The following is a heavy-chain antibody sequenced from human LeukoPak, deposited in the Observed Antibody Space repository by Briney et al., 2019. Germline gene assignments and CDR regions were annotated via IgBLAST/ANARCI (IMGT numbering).Heavy chain of an antibody. Sequence: GGSLRLSCAASGFTFSNYEMNWVRQPPGKGLEWVSYISSSNSSIYYADSVKGRFTISRDNAKSSLYLQMNSLRAEDTAVYYCARGRGDYGCDYFDYWGQGTLVTVSS. D-gene: IGHD4-17*01. CDR2: ISSSNSSI. V-gene: IGHV3-48*03. J-gene: IGHJ4*02. CDR1: GFTFSNYE. CDR3: ARGRGDYGCDYFDY.